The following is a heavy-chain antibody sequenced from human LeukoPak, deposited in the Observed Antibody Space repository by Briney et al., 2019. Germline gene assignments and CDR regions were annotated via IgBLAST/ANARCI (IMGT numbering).Heavy chain of an antibody. CDR3: ARIMEYRSYGDYYYGMDV. CDR1: GDNVSSNSAA. J-gene: IGHJ6*02. D-gene: IGHD5-18*01. CDR2: TYYKSQWYT. Sequence: SQTLSLTCAISGDNVSSNSAAWNWIRQSPSRGLEWLGRTYYKSQWYTDYAVSVKSRITINPDTSKNQFSLHLNSVTPEDTAVYYCARIMEYRSYGDYYYGMDVWGQGTTVTVSS. V-gene: IGHV6-1*01.